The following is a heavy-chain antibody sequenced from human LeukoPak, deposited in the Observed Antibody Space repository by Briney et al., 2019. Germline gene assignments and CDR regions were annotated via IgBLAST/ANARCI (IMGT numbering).Heavy chain of an antibody. CDR1: GYSFTSYW. CDR3: ARLMYYYDSSAPFDI. D-gene: IGHD3-22*01. CDR2: IYPGDSDT. J-gene: IGHJ3*02. Sequence: KHGESLKISCKGSGYSFTSYWIGWARQMPGKGLEWMGIIYPGDSDTRYSPSFQGQVTISADKSISTAYLQWSSLKASDTAMYYCARLMYYYDSSAPFDIWGQGTMVTVSS. V-gene: IGHV5-51*01.